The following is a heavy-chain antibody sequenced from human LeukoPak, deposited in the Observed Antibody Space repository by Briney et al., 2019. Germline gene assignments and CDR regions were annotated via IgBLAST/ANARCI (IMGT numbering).Heavy chain of an antibody. CDR3: ARVYYDFWSGYPSWFDP. J-gene: IGHJ5*02. V-gene: IGHV4-39*07. D-gene: IGHD3-3*01. Sequence: SETLSLTCTVSGGSISSSSYYWGWIRQPPGKGLEWIGSMFYSGTTYYNPSLKNRVTISVDTFKNQFSLKLTSVTAADTAVYYCARVYYDFWSGYPSWFDPWGQGTLVTVSS. CDR1: GGSISSSSYY. CDR2: MFYSGTT.